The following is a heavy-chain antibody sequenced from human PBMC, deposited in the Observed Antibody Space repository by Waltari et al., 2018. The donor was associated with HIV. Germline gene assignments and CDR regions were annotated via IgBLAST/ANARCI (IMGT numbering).Heavy chain of an antibody. J-gene: IGHJ6*02. D-gene: IGHD3-10*01. CDR1: GFPFRSYW. CDR3: ARREATVVRGVYYYGMDV. V-gene: IGHV3-74*01. Sequence: EVQLVESGGGLVQPGGSLRLSCAASGFPFRSYWMHWVSQAPGKGLVGVARIHSDGSSTSYADFVKGRFTISRDNAKNTLYLEMNSLRAEDTAVYYCARREATVVRGVYYYGMDVWGQGTTITVSS. CDR2: IHSDGSST.